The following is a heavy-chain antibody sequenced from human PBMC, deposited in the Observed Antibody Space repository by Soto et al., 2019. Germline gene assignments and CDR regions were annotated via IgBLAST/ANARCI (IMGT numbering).Heavy chain of an antibody. V-gene: IGHV1-18*01. D-gene: IGHD3-3*01. CDR2: ISAYNGNT. CDR1: GYTFTSYG. Sequence: ASVKVSCKASGYTFTSYGISWVRQAPGQGLEWMGWISAYNGNTNYAQKLQGRVTMTTDTSTSTAYMELRSLRSDDTAVYYCARVGNYDFWSGYSGNDYWGQGTLGTVSS. J-gene: IGHJ4*02. CDR3: ARVGNYDFWSGYSGNDY.